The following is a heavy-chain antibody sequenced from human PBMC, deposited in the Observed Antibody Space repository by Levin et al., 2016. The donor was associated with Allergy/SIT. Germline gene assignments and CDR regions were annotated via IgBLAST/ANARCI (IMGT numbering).Heavy chain of an antibody. Sequence: WIRQPPGKGLEWVAVISYDGSNKYYADSVKGRFTISRDNSKNTLYLQMNSLRAEDTAVYYCAKDREWLVNYYYYMDVWGKGTTVTVSS. V-gene: IGHV3-30*18. D-gene: IGHD6-19*01. J-gene: IGHJ6*03. CDR3: AKDREWLVNYYYYMDV. CDR2: ISYDGSNK.